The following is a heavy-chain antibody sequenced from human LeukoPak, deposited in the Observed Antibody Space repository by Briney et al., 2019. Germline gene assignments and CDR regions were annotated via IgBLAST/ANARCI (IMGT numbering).Heavy chain of an antibody. Sequence: GGSLRLSCAASGFTFDDYGMSWVRQAPGKGLEWVSGINWNGGSTGYADSVKGRLTISRDNAKNSLYLQMNSLRAEDTALYYCARTPLLTYYYDSSGYYSFDYWGQGTLVTVSS. V-gene: IGHV3-20*04. D-gene: IGHD3-22*01. CDR3: ARTPLLTYYYDSSGYYSFDY. CDR2: INWNGGST. CDR1: GFTFDDYG. J-gene: IGHJ4*02.